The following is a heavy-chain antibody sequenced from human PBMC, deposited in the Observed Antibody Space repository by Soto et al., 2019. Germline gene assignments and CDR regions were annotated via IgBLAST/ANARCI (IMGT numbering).Heavy chain of an antibody. D-gene: IGHD3-10*01. J-gene: IGHJ4*02. CDR3: LSAGSAVS. CDR1: GFSLSNYW. CDR2: INYEGSEK. V-gene: IGHV3-7*05. Sequence: PGGSLRLACAASGFSLSNYWMTGVRQAPEKGLEWVANINYEGSEKNYVDSVNGRFTISRDNTRNSLALQMNTLRVEDTAVYYCLSAGSAVSWGQGTLVTVSS.